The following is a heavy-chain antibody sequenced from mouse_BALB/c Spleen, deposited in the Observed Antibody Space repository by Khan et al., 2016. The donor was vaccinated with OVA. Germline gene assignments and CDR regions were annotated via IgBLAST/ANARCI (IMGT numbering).Heavy chain of an antibody. J-gene: IGHJ3*01. Sequence: QVQLQQPGAELVKPGASVKLFCKASGYTFTSYYIYWVKQRPGQGLEWIGGINPSNGGTNFNEKFKSKATLTVDKSSSTAYMQLSSLTSEDSAVYYGTRVRYGNSFAYWGQGTLVTVSA. CDR3: TRVRYGNSFAY. CDR2: INPSNGGT. D-gene: IGHD2-10*02. V-gene: IGHV1S81*02. CDR1: GYTFTSYY.